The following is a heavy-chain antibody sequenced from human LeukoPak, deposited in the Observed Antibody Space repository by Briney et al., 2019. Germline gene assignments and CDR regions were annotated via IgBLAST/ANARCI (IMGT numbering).Heavy chain of an antibody. V-gene: IGHV5-51*01. CDR3: ARHSRHHWNDPQNFDY. CDR1: GYNFTIYW. Sequence: GESLKISCKGSGYNFTIYWIGWVRQMPGKGLEWMGIIYPGDSDTRYSPSFQGQVTISADKSISTAYLQWSSLKASDTAMYYCARHSRHHWNDPQNFDYWGQGTLVTVSS. D-gene: IGHD1-1*01. J-gene: IGHJ4*02. CDR2: IYPGDSDT.